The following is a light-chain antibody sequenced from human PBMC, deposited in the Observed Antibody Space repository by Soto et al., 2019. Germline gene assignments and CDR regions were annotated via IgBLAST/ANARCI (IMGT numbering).Light chain of an antibody. CDR1: NNGSGGFEY. CDR3: ISYTSINLYV. CDR2: DVS. J-gene: IGLJ1*01. V-gene: IGLV2-14*03. Sequence: TGLAKPASLFGFPGQLVSISSTGKNNGSGGFEYVSWYQHHAGKAPKLMIYDVSSRPSVVSSRFSGSKSGNTASLTISGLQAEDEADYYCISYTSINLYVLGTGTKVTV.